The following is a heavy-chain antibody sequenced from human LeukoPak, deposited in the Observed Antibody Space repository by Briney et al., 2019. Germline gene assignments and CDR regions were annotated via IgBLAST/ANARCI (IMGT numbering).Heavy chain of an antibody. Sequence: GGSLRLSCTASGFTFGDYAMSWVRQAPGKGLEWVGFVRSIAYGGTTEYAASVKGRVTISRDDSKNTLYLQMNSLKTEDTAVYYCTTRELRYYGSGTYPVAFDIWGQGTMVTVSS. CDR1: GFTFGDYA. V-gene: IGHV3-49*04. J-gene: IGHJ3*02. D-gene: IGHD3-10*01. CDR3: TTRELRYYGSGTYPVAFDI. CDR2: VRSIAYGGTT.